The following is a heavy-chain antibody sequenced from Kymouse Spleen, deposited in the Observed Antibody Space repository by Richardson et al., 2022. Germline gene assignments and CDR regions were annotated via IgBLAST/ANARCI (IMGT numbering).Heavy chain of an antibody. V-gene: IGHV4-39*01. J-gene: IGHJ4*02. Sequence: QLQLQESGPGLVKPSETLSLTCTVSGGSISSSSYYWGWIRQPPGKGLEWIGSIYYSGSTYYNPSLKSRVTISVDTSKNQFSLKLSSVTAADTAVYYCASPITMVRGASFDYWGQGTLVTVSS. CDR1: GGSISSSSYY. CDR3: ASPITMVRGASFDY. CDR2: IYYSGST. D-gene: IGHD3-10*01.